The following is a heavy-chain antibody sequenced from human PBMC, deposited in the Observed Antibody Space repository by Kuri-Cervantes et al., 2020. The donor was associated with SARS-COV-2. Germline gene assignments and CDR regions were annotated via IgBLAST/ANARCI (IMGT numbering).Heavy chain of an antibody. Sequence: SGPKLVKPTETLTLTCTVSGFSLSNARMGVAWIRQPPGKAREWLARIDWDDDKYYKTSLNTRISIAKDTSKDQVVLTMTNMDPVNAATYYCVRIRTATVIADYWGQGTLVTVSS. CDR1: GFSLSNARMG. J-gene: IGHJ4*02. CDR2: IDWDDDK. CDR3: VRIRTATVIADY. V-gene: IGHV2-70*11. D-gene: IGHD4-11*01.